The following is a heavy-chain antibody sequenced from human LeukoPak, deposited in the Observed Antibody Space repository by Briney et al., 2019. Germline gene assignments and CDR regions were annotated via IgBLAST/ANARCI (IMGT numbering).Heavy chain of an antibody. CDR3: ARDYYGAYSGHASSDYYFFMDV. CDR2: IRYDGSNK. Sequence: GGSLRLSCAASGFTFSSYGMHWVRQAPGKGLEWVAFIRYDGSNKYYADSVKGRFTISRDNSKNTLYLQMNSLRAEDTAVYYCARDYYGAYSGHASSDYYFFMDVWGKGTTVTVSS. V-gene: IGHV3-30*02. CDR1: GFTFSSYG. J-gene: IGHJ6*03. D-gene: IGHD5-12*01.